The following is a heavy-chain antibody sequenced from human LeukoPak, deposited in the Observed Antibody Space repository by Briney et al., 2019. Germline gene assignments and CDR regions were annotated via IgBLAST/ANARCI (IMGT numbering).Heavy chain of an antibody. Sequence: SETLSLTCTVSGGSISSYYWSWIRQPPGKGLEWIGYIYYSGSTKYNLSLKSRVTISGDTSKNQFSLKLSSVTAADTAVYYCARDSSGYGGSWYFDLWGRGTLVTVSS. V-gene: IGHV4-59*01. J-gene: IGHJ2*01. CDR1: GGSISSYY. CDR2: IYYSGST. CDR3: ARDSSGYGGSWYFDL. D-gene: IGHD4-23*01.